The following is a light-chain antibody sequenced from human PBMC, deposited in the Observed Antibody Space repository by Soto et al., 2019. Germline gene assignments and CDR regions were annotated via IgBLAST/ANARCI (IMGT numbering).Light chain of an antibody. Sequence: QPVLTQPPSASGTPGQRVTISCSGGSSNIGGNTVNWYQQLPGAAPKLLIYTNNQRPSGVPDRFSGSKSGTSASLAISGLQSEDEADYYCAAWDDSLNGFVFGTGTKLTVL. CDR1: SSNIGGNT. CDR2: TNN. V-gene: IGLV1-44*01. CDR3: AAWDDSLNGFV. J-gene: IGLJ1*01.